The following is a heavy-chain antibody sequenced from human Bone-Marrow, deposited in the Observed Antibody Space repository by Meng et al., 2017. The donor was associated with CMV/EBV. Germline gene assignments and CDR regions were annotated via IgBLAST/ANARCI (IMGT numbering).Heavy chain of an antibody. D-gene: IGHD3-10*01. CDR2: IKQDGSEK. CDR1: GFTFSSYW. CDR3: ARQGEILWFGELLPYFDY. V-gene: IGHV3-7*01. J-gene: IGHJ4*02. Sequence: GESLKISCAASGFTFSSYWMSWVRQAPGKGLEWVANIKQDGSEKYYVDSVKGRFTISRDNAKNSLFLQMNSLRAEDTAVYYCARQGEILWFGELLPYFDYWGQGKLDTVSS.